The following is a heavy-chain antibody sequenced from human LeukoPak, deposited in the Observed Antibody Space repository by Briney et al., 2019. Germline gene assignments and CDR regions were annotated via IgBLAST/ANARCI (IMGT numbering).Heavy chain of an antibody. CDR3: ARDRVVVPAAFDY. V-gene: IGHV1-2*02. Sequence: GASVKVSYKSSGYTFTAYYMLWVRQAPGQGLEWMGWINPNSGGTNYAQKFQGRVTMTRDTSISTAYMELSSVRSDDTAVYYCARDRVVVPAAFDYWGQGTLVTVSS. CDR2: INPNSGGT. J-gene: IGHJ4*02. D-gene: IGHD2-2*01. CDR1: GYTFTAYY.